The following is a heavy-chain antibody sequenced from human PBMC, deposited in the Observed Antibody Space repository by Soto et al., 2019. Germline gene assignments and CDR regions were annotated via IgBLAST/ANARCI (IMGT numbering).Heavy chain of an antibody. CDR1: GFTFSSYD. D-gene: IGHD3-3*01. Sequence: GGSLRLSCAASGFTFSSYDMHWVRQATGKGLEWVSAIGTAGDTYYPGSVKGRFTISRENAKNSVYLQMNSLRAEDTAVYYCARGDDFWSGYAFDYWGQGTLVTVSS. J-gene: IGHJ4*02. CDR2: IGTAGDT. V-gene: IGHV3-13*01. CDR3: ARGDDFWSGYAFDY.